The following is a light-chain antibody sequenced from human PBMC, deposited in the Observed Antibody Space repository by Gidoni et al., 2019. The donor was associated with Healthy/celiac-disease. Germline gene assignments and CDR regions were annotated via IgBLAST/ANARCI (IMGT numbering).Light chain of an antibody. Sequence: DIQMTQSPSSLSASVGDRVTITCQASKDISNYLHWYQQKPGKAPKLLIYDASNLETGVPSRFSGSGSGTDFTFTISSLQPEDIATYYCQQYDNLPVTFGGGTKVEIK. J-gene: IGKJ4*01. V-gene: IGKV1-33*01. CDR3: QQYDNLPVT. CDR1: KDISNY. CDR2: DAS.